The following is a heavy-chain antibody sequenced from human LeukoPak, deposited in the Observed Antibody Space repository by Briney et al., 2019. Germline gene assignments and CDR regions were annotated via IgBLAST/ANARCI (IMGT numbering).Heavy chain of an antibody. CDR1: GFTFDDYA. V-gene: IGHV3-9*01. J-gene: IGHJ6*02. CDR2: ISWNSGSI. CDR3: AKDIVGYCSGGSCPENHYYGMDV. Sequence: GGSLRLSCAASGFTFDDYAMHWVRQAPGKGLEWVSGISWNSGSIGYADSVKGRFTISRDNAKNSLYLQMNSLRAEDTALYYCAKDIVGYCSGGSCPENHYYGMDVWGQGTTVTVSS. D-gene: IGHD2-15*01.